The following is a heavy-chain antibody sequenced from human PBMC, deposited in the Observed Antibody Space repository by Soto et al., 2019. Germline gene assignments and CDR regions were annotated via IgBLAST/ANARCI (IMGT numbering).Heavy chain of an antibody. Sequence: EVQLVESGGGLVKPGGSQRLSCAASGFTFSSNSMIWVRQAPGKGLEWVSYIDSTSMHIYYADSVKGRFTITRDNAKKSVYLQMTSLRAEDTAVYYCARLVGAYQHYIDYWGQGTLVTVSS. V-gene: IGHV3-21*02. J-gene: IGHJ4*02. CDR3: ARLVGAYQHYIDY. CDR1: GFTFSSNS. D-gene: IGHD1-26*01. CDR2: IDSTSMHI.